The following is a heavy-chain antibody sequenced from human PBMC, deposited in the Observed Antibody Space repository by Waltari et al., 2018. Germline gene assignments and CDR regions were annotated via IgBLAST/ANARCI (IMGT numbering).Heavy chain of an antibody. J-gene: IGHJ5*02. CDR2: INHSGST. D-gene: IGHD6-13*01. CDR3: ARGPSSSWYRRWWFDP. CDR1: GGSFSGYY. V-gene: IGHV4-34*01. Sequence: QVQLQQWGAGLLKPSETLSLTCAVYGGSFSGYYWSWIRQPPGKGLEWIGEINHSGSTNSNPSLKSRVTISVDTSKNQFSLKLSSVTAADTAVYYCARGPSSSWYRRWWFDPWGQGTLVTVSS.